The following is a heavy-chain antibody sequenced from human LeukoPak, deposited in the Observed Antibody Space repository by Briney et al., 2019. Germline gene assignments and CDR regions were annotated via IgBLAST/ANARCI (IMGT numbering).Heavy chain of an antibody. Sequence: SKTLSLTCTVSGGSISSSSYYWGWIRQPPGKGLEWIGSIYYSGSTNYNPSLKSRVTTSVDTSKNQFSLKLSSVTAADTAVYYCARDGRGYPTYYFDYWGQGTLVTVSS. CDR2: IYYSGST. V-gene: IGHV4-39*07. D-gene: IGHD3-22*01. J-gene: IGHJ4*02. CDR3: ARDGRGYPTYYFDY. CDR1: GGSISSSSYY.